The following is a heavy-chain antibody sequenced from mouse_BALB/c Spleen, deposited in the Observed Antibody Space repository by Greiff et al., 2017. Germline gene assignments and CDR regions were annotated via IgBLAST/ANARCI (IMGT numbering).Heavy chain of an antibody. J-gene: IGHJ4*01. CDR2: INPNNGGT. CDR1: GYTFTDYN. CDR3: ARRLRRDGYYAMDY. D-gene: IGHD2-4*01. Sequence: VQLKQSGPELVKPGASVKIPCKASGYTFTDYNMDWVKQSHGKSLEWIGDINPNNGGTIYNQKFKGKATLTVDKSSSTAYMELRSLTSEDTAVYYCARRLRRDGYYAMDYWGQGTSVTVSS. V-gene: IGHV1-18*01.